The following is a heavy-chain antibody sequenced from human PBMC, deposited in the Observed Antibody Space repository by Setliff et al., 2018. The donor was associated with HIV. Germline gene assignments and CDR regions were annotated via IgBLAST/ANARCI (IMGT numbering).Heavy chain of an antibody. D-gene: IGHD1-20*01. CDR2: IYTSGST. V-gene: IGHV4-61*02. J-gene: IGHJ4*02. CDR1: GGSISSGTSY. Sequence: LTCTVSGGSISSGTSYWSWIRQPAGKGLEWIGRIYTSGSTNYNPSLKSRVSISVDTSKNRFSLKLSSVTAADTAVYYCATWGRNNWNYFSYWGQGTLVTVSS. CDR3: ATWGRNNWNYFSY.